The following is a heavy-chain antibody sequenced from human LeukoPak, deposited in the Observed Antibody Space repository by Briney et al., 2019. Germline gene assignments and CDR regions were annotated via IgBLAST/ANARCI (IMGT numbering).Heavy chain of an antibody. CDR3: ARSPHILTGENFDY. J-gene: IGHJ4*02. V-gene: IGHV1-2*02. Sequence: GSVKVSCKASGYTFTGYYMHWVRQAPGQGLEWMGWINPNSGGTNYAQKFQGRVTMTRDTSISTAYMELSRLRSDDTAVYYCARSPHILTGENFDYWGQGTLVTVSS. D-gene: IGHD3-9*01. CDR1: GYTFTGYY. CDR2: INPNSGGT.